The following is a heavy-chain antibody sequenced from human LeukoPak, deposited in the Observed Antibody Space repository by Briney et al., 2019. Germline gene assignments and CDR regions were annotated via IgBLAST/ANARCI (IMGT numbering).Heavy chain of an antibody. CDR1: GFTFSSYS. CDR2: ISSSSSTI. CDR3: ARESIKGIVVRRVGAFDI. J-gene: IGHJ3*02. Sequence: GGSLRLSCAASGFTFSSYSMNWVRQAPGKGLEWVSYISSSSSTIYYADSVKGRFTISRDNAKNSLYLQMNSLRAEDTAVYYCARESIKGIVVRRVGAFDIWGQGTMVTVSS. D-gene: IGHD3-22*01. V-gene: IGHV3-48*04.